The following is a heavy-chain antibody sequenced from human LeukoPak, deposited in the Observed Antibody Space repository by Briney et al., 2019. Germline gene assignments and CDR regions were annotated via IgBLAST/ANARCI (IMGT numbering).Heavy chain of an antibody. D-gene: IGHD4-11*01. CDR1: GFTFSSYA. V-gene: IGHV3-53*01. CDR2: IYSGGST. CDR3: ARMTTVTNYGMDV. J-gene: IGHJ6*02. Sequence: GGSLRLSCAASGFTFSSYAMTWVRQAPGKGLEWVSVIYSGGSTYYADSVKGRFTISRDNSKNTLYLQMNSLRAEDTAVYYCARMTTVTNYGMDVWGQGTTVTVSS.